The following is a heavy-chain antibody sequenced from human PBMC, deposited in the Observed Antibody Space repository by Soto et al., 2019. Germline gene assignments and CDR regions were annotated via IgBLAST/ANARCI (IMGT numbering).Heavy chain of an antibody. J-gene: IGHJ4*01. CDR2: IYYSGST. V-gene: IGHV4-31*03. Sequence: PXETLSLTCTVSGGSISSGGYYWSWIRQHPGKGLEWIGYIYYSGSTYYNPSLKSRVTISVDTSKNQFSLKLSSVTAADTAVYYCAARQYYYDSSGYYTVSQFDSWGQRTLVTVSS. CDR1: GGSISSGGYY. CDR3: AARQYYYDSSGYYTVSQFDS. D-gene: IGHD3-22*01.